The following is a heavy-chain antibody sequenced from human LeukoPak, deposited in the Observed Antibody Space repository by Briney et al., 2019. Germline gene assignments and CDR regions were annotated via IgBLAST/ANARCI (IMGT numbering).Heavy chain of an antibody. Sequence: PSETLSLTCTVSGGSISSSRYYWGWIRQPPGKGLEWIGSIYYSGSTYYNPSLKSRVTISVDTSKNQFSLKLSSVTAADTAVYYCARDPHYFDYWGQGTLVTVSS. CDR1: GGSISSSRYY. CDR3: ARDPHYFDY. CDR2: IYYSGST. J-gene: IGHJ4*02. V-gene: IGHV4-39*07.